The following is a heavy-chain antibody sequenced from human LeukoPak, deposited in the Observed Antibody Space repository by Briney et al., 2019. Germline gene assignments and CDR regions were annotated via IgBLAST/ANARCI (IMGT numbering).Heavy chain of an antibody. CDR3: ARDGYGEAMWGIVVVPAAEQNWFDP. CDR2: IIPILGIA. Sequence: ASVKVSCKASGGTFSSYAISWVRQAPGQGLEWMGRIIPILGIANYAQKFQGRVTITADKSTSTAYMELSSLRSEDTAVYYCARDGYGEAMWGIVVVPAAEQNWFDPWGQGTLVTVSS. D-gene: IGHD2-2*01. CDR1: GGTFSSYA. J-gene: IGHJ5*02. V-gene: IGHV1-69*04.